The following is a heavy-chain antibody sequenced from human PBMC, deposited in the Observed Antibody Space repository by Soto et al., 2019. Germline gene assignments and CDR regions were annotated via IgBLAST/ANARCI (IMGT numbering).Heavy chain of an antibody. CDR2: ISYDGIHK. D-gene: IGHD1-26*01. V-gene: IGHV3-30-3*01. CDR3: ARALQSGSYFDY. Sequence: VQLVESGGGVVQPGRSLRLSCAASGFTFSSYAMHWVRQAPGKGPEWVAVISYDGIHKYYTDSVEGRFTISRDTSKNTLYLQMNSLRAEDTAVYYCARALQSGSYFDYWGRGTLVTVSS. CDR1: GFTFSSYA. J-gene: IGHJ4*02.